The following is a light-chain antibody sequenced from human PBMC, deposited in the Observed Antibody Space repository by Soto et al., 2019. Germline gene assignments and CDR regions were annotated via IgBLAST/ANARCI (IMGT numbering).Light chain of an antibody. J-gene: IGKJ2*01. CDR1: QSVSTN. V-gene: IGKV3-15*01. CDR3: LQYNNWPPYT. Sequence: EIVMTQYPATLSVSPGERATLSCRASQSVSTNLAWYQQKPGQAPRLLIYGASARATGIPARFSGRGSGTEFTLTISSLQSEDFAVYYCLQYNNWPPYTFGQGTRLEI. CDR2: GAS.